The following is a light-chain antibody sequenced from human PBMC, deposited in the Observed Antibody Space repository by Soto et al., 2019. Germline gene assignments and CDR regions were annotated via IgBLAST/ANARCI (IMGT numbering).Light chain of an antibody. CDR1: SSDVGGYNS. Sequence: SVLTQPGSVSGSPGQSITISCTGTSSDVGGYNSVSWYQQHPGKPPKLMVYGVSNGPSGVSNRFSHSKSGNTASLTISRLQAEDEADYYCSSYSSSSTLVFGTGTKVTVL. V-gene: IGLV2-14*01. J-gene: IGLJ1*01. CDR2: GVS. CDR3: SSYSSSSTLV.